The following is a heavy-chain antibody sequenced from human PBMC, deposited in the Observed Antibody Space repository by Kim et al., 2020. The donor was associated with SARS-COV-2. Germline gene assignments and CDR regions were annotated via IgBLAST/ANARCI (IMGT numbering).Heavy chain of an antibody. V-gene: IGHV3-11*01. D-gene: IGHD6-6*01. J-gene: IGHJ4*02. Sequence: ADSVKGRFTIARDNAKNLLYMPMNSLRAEETALYYCARDKRVSSSPSDFWGQGTQVTVSS. CDR3: ARDKRVSSSPSDF.